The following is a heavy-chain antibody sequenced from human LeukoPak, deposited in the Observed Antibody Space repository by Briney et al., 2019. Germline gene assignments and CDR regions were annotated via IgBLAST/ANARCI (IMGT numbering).Heavy chain of an antibody. Sequence: ASVKVSCKASGGSFSSYAISWMRQAPGQGLEWMGWISAYNGNTKYAQKFQSRVTMTTDTSTNTVNMELRSLRSDDTAVFYCARSGSHNYYYYGMDVWGQGTTVIVSS. CDR3: ARSGSHNYYYYGMDV. V-gene: IGHV1-18*01. D-gene: IGHD1-26*01. CDR2: ISAYNGNT. J-gene: IGHJ6*02. CDR1: GGSFSSYA.